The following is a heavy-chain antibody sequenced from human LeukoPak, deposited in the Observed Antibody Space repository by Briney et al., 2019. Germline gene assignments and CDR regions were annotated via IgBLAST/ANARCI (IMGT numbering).Heavy chain of an antibody. J-gene: IGHJ4*02. D-gene: IGHD3-9*01. Sequence: SETLSLTCTVSGRSMNSSSYYWDWIRQPPGKGLEWIGTIYYSGRTSYNPSLKSRLTISVDTSKNQFSMKLSSVTAADTALYFCAAVPDYDIFAGYCDCWGQGTLVTVSS. CDR1: GRSMNSSSYY. V-gene: IGHV4-39*01. CDR2: IYYSGRT. CDR3: AAVPDYDIFAGYCDC.